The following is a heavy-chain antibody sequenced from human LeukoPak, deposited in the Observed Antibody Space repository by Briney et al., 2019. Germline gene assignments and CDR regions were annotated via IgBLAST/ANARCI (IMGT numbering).Heavy chain of an antibody. Sequence: ASVKVSCKVSGYTLTELSMHWVRQAPGKGLEWMGGFDPEDGETIYAQKFQGRVTMTEDTSTDTAYMELSSLRSEDTAVYYCATWPAYYDSSGYYSDYWGQGTLVTVSS. CDR3: ATWPAYYDSSGYYSDY. CDR1: GYTLTELS. V-gene: IGHV1-24*01. D-gene: IGHD3-22*01. CDR2: FDPEDGET. J-gene: IGHJ4*02.